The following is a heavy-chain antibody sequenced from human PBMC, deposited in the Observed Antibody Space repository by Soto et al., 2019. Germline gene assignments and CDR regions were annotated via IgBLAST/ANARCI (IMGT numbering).Heavy chain of an antibody. CDR1: GFTFRNYA. CDR2: ISSNGGST. CDR3: ARAYSGYIGYDWTFDF. Sequence: GGSLRLSCTASGFTFRNYAMHWVRQAPGKGLEYVSGISSNGGSTYFANSVKDRFTISRDNSKNTLYLQMGSLRAEDMAVYYCARAYSGYIGYDWTFDFWGRGTMVTVSS. D-gene: IGHD5-12*01. V-gene: IGHV3-64*01. J-gene: IGHJ4*02.